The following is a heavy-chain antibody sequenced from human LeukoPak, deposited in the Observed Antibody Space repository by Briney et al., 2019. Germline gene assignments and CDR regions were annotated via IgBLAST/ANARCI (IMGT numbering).Heavy chain of an antibody. D-gene: IGHD6-19*01. CDR2: ISSSSSSI. CDR1: GFIFSSYS. J-gene: IGHJ6*03. Sequence: GGSLRLSCAASGFIFSSYSMNWVRQAPGKGLEWVSYISSSSSSIYYADAVKGRFTISRDNAKNSLYLQMNSLRAEDTALYYCAREEGWTGHAYYYYMDVWGKGTTVTISS. V-gene: IGHV3-48*04. CDR3: AREEGWTGHAYYYYMDV.